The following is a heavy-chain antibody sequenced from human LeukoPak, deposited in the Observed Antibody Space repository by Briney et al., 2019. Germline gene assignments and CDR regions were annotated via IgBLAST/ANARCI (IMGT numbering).Heavy chain of an antibody. Sequence: GGSLRLSCAASGFTFSSSSMNWVRQAPGKGLEWVSSVSSSSSYIYYADSVKGRFTISRDNAKNSLYLQMNSLRAEDTAVYYCASGSASTVTTACDHWGQGTLVTVSS. CDR3: ASGSASTVTTACDH. V-gene: IGHV3-21*01. J-gene: IGHJ4*02. CDR1: GFTFSSSS. D-gene: IGHD4-17*01. CDR2: VSSSSSYI.